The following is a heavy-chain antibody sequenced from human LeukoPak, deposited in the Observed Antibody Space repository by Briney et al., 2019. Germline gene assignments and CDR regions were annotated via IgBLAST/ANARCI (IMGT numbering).Heavy chain of an antibody. Sequence: GGSLRLSCAASGFTFSSYGMSWVRQAPGKGLEWVSAISGGGGSTYYADSVKGRFTISRDNAKNSLYLQMNSLRAEDTAVYYCARGGSSGWYFLDYWGQGTLVTVSS. CDR2: ISGGGGST. V-gene: IGHV3-23*01. D-gene: IGHD6-19*01. CDR1: GFTFSSYG. CDR3: ARGGSSGWYFLDY. J-gene: IGHJ4*02.